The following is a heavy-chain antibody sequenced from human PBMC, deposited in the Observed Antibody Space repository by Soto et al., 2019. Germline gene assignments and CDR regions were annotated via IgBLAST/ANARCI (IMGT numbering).Heavy chain of an antibody. V-gene: IGHV3-53*01. J-gene: IGHJ4*02. CDR3: ASAPPPWVFDY. Sequence: GGSLRLSCAASGFTVITNYMHWVRQAPGKGLEWVSVIFSGGSTFYADSVKGRFTISRDNSRNTLYLQMNSLRAEDTAVYYCASAPPPWVFDYWGQGTLVNVSS. CDR1: GFTVITNY. CDR2: IFSGGST.